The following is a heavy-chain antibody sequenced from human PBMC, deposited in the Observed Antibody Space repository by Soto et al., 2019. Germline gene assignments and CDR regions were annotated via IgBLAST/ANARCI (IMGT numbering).Heavy chain of an antibody. CDR2: IYYSGST. J-gene: IGHJ4*02. V-gene: IGHV4-59*08. CDR3: ARLNKYSGYDYVGDY. D-gene: IGHD5-12*01. Sequence: QVQLQESGPGLVKPSETLSLTCTVSGGSISSYYWSWIRQPPGKGLEWIGYIYYSGSTNYNPSLKSRVTISVDTSKNQFSLKLSSVTAADTAVYYCARLNKYSGYDYVGDYWGQGTLVTVSS. CDR1: GGSISSYY.